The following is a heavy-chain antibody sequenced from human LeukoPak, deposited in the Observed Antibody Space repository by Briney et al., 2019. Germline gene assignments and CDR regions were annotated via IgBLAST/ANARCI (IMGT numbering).Heavy chain of an antibody. CDR1: EFIFSNYY. D-gene: IGHD3-10*01. CDR2: ISGSGGTV. Sequence: PGGSLRLSCAASEFIFSNYYMMWIRQAPGKGLEWISYISGSGGTVYHADSVKGRFTISRDNAKKYLYLQMNSVRAEDTAVYHCATGGPHFYGSGTYYNLKSGDYWGQGILATVSA. J-gene: IGHJ4*02. CDR3: ATGGPHFYGSGTYYNLKSGDY. V-gene: IGHV3-11*01.